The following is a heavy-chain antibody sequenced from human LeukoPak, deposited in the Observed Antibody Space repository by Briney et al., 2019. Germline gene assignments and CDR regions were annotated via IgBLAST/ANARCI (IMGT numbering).Heavy chain of an antibody. CDR2: ISYDGSET. Sequence: PGGSLRLSCGASGFPSGYSGIHGVGRPPGRGLNGLAVISYDGSETYYADSVKGRLTISRDNSKNTLYLQMDSLRGEDTAVYYCAKDRASSWTLDYWGQGTLVTVSS. CDR3: AKDRASSWTLDY. D-gene: IGHD6-13*01. CDR1: GFPSGYSG. J-gene: IGHJ4*02. V-gene: IGHV3-30*18.